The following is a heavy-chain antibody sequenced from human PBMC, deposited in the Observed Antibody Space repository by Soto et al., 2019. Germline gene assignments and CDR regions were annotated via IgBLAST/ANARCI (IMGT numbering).Heavy chain of an antibody. CDR1: GYSFTPYC. J-gene: IGHJ4*02. CDR2: IDPSDSYT. V-gene: IGHV5-10-1*01. D-gene: IGHD3-3*01. Sequence: PGESLNISCTLSGYSFTPYCINCVRQMPGKGLEWMGRIDPSDSYTNYSPSFQGHVTISADKSINSAYLQWSSLKASDTAMYYCATSADYDFWSGPTDYWGQGTLVTFSS. CDR3: ATSADYDFWSGPTDY.